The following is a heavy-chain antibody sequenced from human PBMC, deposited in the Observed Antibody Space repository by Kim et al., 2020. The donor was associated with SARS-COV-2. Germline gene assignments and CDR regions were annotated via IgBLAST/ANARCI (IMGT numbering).Heavy chain of an antibody. CDR2: ST. J-gene: IGHJ4*02. D-gene: IGHD3-10*01. V-gene: IGHV4-59*01. Sequence: STNYNPSLKSRVTISVDTSKNQFSLKLSSVTAADTAVYYCARAKEGTFDYWGQGTLVTVSS. CDR3: ARAKEGTFDY.